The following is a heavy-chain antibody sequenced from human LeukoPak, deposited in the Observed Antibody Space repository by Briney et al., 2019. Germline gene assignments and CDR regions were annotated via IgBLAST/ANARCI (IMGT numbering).Heavy chain of an antibody. J-gene: IGHJ5*02. Sequence: SQTLSLTCTVSGGSISSGSYYWSWIRQPAGKGLEWIGRIYTSGSTNYNPSLKSRVTISVDTSKNQFSLKLSSVTAADTAVYYCARDPLWFGEYTDFDWFDPWGQGTLVTVSS. CDR1: GGSISSGSYY. CDR2: IYTSGST. D-gene: IGHD3-10*01. CDR3: ARDPLWFGEYTDFDWFDP. V-gene: IGHV4-61*02.